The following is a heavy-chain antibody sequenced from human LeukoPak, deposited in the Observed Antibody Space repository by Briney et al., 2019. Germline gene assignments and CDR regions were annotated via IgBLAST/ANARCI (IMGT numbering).Heavy chain of an antibody. Sequence: SETLSLTCAVYGGSFSGYYWSWIRQPPGKGLEWIGEINHSGSTNYNPSLKSRVTISVDTSKNQFSLKLSSVTAADTAVYYCARRSGSHYMVSWWFDPWGQGTLVTVSS. CDR1: GGSFSGYY. V-gene: IGHV4-34*01. D-gene: IGHD3-10*01. CDR3: ARRSGSHYMVSWWFDP. J-gene: IGHJ5*02. CDR2: INHSGST.